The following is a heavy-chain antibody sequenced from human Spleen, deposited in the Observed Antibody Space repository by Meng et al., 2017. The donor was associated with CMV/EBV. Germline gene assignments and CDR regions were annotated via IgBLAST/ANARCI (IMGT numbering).Heavy chain of an antibody. J-gene: IGHJ4*02. CDR1: EFSFSSFG. V-gene: IGHV3-30*02. CDR2: IRHDGSNK. CDR3: TVGPFDY. Sequence: GESLKISCTASEFSFSSFGMQWVRQAPGKWLEWVAFIRHDGSNKYYAESVEGRFTISRDSAKNSLYLQMNNLRVEDTAIYYCTVGPFDYWGRGALVTVSS. D-gene: IGHD4-23*01.